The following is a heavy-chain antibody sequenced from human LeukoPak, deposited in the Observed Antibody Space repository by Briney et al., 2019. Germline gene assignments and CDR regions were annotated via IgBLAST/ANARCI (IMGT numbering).Heavy chain of an antibody. CDR3: ARDFVESTASFDY. Sequence: SVKVSCKASGGTFSSYAISWVRQAPGQGLEWMGRIIPIFGTANYAQKFQGRVTITTDESTSTAYMELSSLRSEDTAVYYCARDFVESTASFDYWGQGTLVTVSS. D-gene: IGHD2-21*02. V-gene: IGHV1-69*05. CDR2: IIPIFGTA. CDR1: GGTFSSYA. J-gene: IGHJ4*02.